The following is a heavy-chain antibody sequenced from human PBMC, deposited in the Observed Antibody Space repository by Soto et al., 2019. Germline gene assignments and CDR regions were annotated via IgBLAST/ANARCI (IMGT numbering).Heavy chain of an antibody. D-gene: IGHD4-17*01. CDR2: INPKSGGT. J-gene: IGHJ4*02. Sequence: QVQLVQSGAEVKKPGASVKVSCKASAYTFTGYFVQWVRQAPGQGLEWMGWINPKSGGTNYAQKFQGWVSMTSATSTRTVSMEMTRLRSHDTAVYYGARGSPGDYVGAALGYWGQGTLVTVSS. CDR3: ARGSPGDYVGAALGY. CDR1: AYTFTGYF. V-gene: IGHV1-2*04.